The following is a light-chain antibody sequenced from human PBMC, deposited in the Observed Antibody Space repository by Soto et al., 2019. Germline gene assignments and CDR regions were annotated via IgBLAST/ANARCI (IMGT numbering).Light chain of an antibody. CDR3: QQYFNWPPQYT. CDR2: GAF. Sequence: EIVMTQSPATLSVSPGERATLSCRASQIIANRLAWYQQKPGQAPRLLVYGAFNRATGIPTRFSGSGSATDFTLTITSLQSEDSAIYYWQQYFNWPPQYTFGQGTKLDIK. CDR1: QIIANR. J-gene: IGKJ2*01. V-gene: IGKV3-15*01.